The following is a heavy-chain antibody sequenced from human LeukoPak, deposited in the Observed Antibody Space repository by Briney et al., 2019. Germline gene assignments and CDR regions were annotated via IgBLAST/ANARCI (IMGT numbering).Heavy chain of an antibody. D-gene: IGHD6-6*01. Sequence: GGSLRLSCAASGFTFSIYAMSWVRQAPGKGLEWVSAISGSDGSTYYADSVKGRFTLSRDNSKNTLYLQMNSLRVEDTAVYYCVKERGYSSSSFDSWGQGTLVTVSS. CDR1: GFTFSIYA. CDR3: VKERGYSSSSFDS. V-gene: IGHV3-23*01. CDR2: ISGSDGST. J-gene: IGHJ4*02.